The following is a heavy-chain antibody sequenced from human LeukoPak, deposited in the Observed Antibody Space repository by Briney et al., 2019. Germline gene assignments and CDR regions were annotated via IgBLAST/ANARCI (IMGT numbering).Heavy chain of an antibody. Sequence: SVKVSCKASGGTFRSYAISWVRQAPGQGLEWMGGIIPIFGTANYAQKFQGRVTITADESTSTAYMELSSLRSEDTAVYYCARRDYGDYNWFDPWGQGTLVTVSS. J-gene: IGHJ5*02. CDR3: ARRDYGDYNWFDP. CDR1: GGTFRSYA. D-gene: IGHD4-17*01. V-gene: IGHV1-69*13. CDR2: IIPIFGTA.